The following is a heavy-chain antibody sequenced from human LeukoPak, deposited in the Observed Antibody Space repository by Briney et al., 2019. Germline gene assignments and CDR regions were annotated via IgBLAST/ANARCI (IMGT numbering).Heavy chain of an antibody. CDR1: GGSFSGYY. Sequence: SETLSLTCAVYGGSFSGYYWSWIRQPPGKGLEWIGEINHSGSTNYNPSLKSRVTISVDTSKNQFSLKLSSVTAADTAVHYCARVPFRYCSSTSCYTANYYYYGMDVWGQGTTVTVSS. CDR2: INHSGST. CDR3: ARVPFRYCSSTSCYTANYYYYGMDV. J-gene: IGHJ6*02. V-gene: IGHV4-34*01. D-gene: IGHD2-2*02.